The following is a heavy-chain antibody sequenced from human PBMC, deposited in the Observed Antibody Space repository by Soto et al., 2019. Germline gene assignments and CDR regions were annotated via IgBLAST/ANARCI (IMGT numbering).Heavy chain of an antibody. CDR3: ASGTYYYDSSGYRSWFSFVY. CDR2: IYYSGST. J-gene: IGHJ4*02. D-gene: IGHD3-22*01. CDR1: GGSISSYY. V-gene: IGHV4-59*01. Sequence: SETLSLTCTVSGGSISSYYWSWIRQPPGKGLEWIGYIYYSGSTNYNPSLKSRVTISVDTSKNQFSLKLSSVTAADTAVYYCASGTYYYDSSGYRSWFSFVYWGQGTMVTVSS.